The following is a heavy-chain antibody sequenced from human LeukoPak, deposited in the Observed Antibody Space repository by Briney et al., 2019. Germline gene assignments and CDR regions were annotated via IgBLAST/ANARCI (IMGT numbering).Heavy chain of an antibody. CDR2: IANDGRDK. J-gene: IGHJ4*02. CDR1: GFTFSDYG. D-gene: IGHD6-13*01. CDR3: VKDMKIKAAGYYFDY. Sequence: GGPLRLSCAASGFTFSDYGMHWVRQAPGKGLEWVAVIANDGRDKKYADSVRGRFTISRDNSKNTVYLQMNSLRAEDTAVFYCVKDMKIKAAGYYFDYWGQGTLVTVSS. V-gene: IGHV3-30*18.